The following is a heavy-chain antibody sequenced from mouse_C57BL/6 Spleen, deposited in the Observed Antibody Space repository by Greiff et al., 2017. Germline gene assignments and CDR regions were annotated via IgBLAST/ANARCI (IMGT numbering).Heavy chain of an antibody. D-gene: IGHD1-1*01. CDR3: ARAYGSSYEGYAMDY. Sequence: QVQLKQPGAELVKPGASVKLSCKASGYTFTSYWMHWVKQRPGRGLEWIGRIDPNSGGTKYNEKFKSKATLTVDKPSSTAYMQLSSLTSEDSAGYYCARAYGSSYEGYAMDYWGQGTSVTVSS. CDR1: GYTFTSYW. CDR2: IDPNSGGT. J-gene: IGHJ4*01. V-gene: IGHV1-72*01.